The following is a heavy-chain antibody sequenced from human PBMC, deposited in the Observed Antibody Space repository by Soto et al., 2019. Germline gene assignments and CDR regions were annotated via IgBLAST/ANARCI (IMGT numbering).Heavy chain of an antibody. Sequence: QVQLVQSGAEVKKPGASVKVSCKASGYTFTGYNMHWVRQAPGQGLEWMGWINPNSGGTNYAQKFQGWVTMTRDTSISTAYMELSRLRSDDTAVYYCATDSTIFGVGPFDYWGQGTLVTVSS. D-gene: IGHD3-3*01. CDR2: INPNSGGT. V-gene: IGHV1-2*04. CDR1: GYTFTGYN. CDR3: ATDSTIFGVGPFDY. J-gene: IGHJ4*02.